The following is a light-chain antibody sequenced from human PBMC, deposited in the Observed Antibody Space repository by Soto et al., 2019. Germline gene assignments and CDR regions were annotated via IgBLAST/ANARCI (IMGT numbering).Light chain of an antibody. CDR3: QQYDSYSVT. V-gene: IGKV1-5*03. J-gene: IGKJ5*01. Sequence: DIQMTQSPSTLSASVGDRVTISCRASQSISSWLAWYQQKPGQAPTLLIYNASSLASGVPARFSGSGSGTDFTLTISRLQPDDFATYYCQQYDSYSVTFGQGTRLEIK. CDR1: QSISSW. CDR2: NAS.